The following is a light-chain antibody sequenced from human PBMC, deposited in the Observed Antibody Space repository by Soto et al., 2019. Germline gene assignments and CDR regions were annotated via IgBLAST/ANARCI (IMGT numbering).Light chain of an antibody. CDR1: SSNIGSNT. CDR2: SNN. V-gene: IGLV1-44*01. CDR3: AAWDDSLINYV. J-gene: IGLJ1*01. Sequence: QSALTQPPSASGTPGQRVTISCSGSSSNIGSNTVNWYQQLPGTAPKLLMYSNNQRPSGAPDRFSGSKSGTSASLAISGLQSEDEADYYCAAWDDSLINYVFGTGTKVTVL.